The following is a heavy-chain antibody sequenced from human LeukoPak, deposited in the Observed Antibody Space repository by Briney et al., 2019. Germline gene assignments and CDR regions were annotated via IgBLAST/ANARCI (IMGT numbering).Heavy chain of an antibody. D-gene: IGHD5-18*01. CDR1: GGSISSGSYY. Sequence: SETLSLTCTVSGGSISSGSYYWRWIRQPAGKGLEWIGRIYTSGSTNYNPSLKSRVPISVDTSKTQFSLKLSSVTAADTAVYYCARGIPSGRGYSYGPYYYYYMDVWGKGTTVTVSS. J-gene: IGHJ6*03. V-gene: IGHV4-61*02. CDR2: IYTSGST. CDR3: ARGIPSGRGYSYGPYYYYYMDV.